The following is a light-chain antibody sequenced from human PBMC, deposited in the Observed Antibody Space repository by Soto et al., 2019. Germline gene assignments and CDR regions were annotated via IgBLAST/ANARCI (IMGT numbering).Light chain of an antibody. CDR2: GAS. J-gene: IGKJ5*01. CDR3: QQYSSSPGT. V-gene: IGKV3-20*01. CDR1: QSVSSSY. Sequence: EIVLTQSPGTLSLSPGERATLSCRAGQSVSSSYLAWYQQKPGQPPRLLIYGASSRATGIPARFSGSGSGTDFTLTISRLEPEDFAVYYCQQYSSSPGTFGQGTRVDIK.